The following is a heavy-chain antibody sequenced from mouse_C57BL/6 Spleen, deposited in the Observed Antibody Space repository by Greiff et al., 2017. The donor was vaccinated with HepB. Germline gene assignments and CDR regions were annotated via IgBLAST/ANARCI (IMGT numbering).Heavy chain of an antibody. CDR2: ISSGGSYT. J-gene: IGHJ2*01. CDR3: ARHDYYGSSDY. Sequence: EVKLVESGGDLVKPGGSLKLSCAASGFTFSSYGMSWVRQTPDKRLEWVATISSGGSYTYYPDSVKGRFTISRDNAKHTLYLQMSSLKSEDTAMYYCARHDYYGSSDYWGQGTTLTVSS. D-gene: IGHD1-1*01. V-gene: IGHV5-6*01. CDR1: GFTFSSYG.